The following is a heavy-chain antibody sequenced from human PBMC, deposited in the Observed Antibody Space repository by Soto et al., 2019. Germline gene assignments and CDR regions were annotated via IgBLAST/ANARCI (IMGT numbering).Heavy chain of an antibody. CDR2: ISSDGSST. V-gene: IGHV3-74*01. J-gene: IGHJ4*02. Sequence: PGGSLRLSCAASGFTFSSYWMHWVRQAPGKGLVWASRISSDGSSTHYAESVKGRFTISRDNAKNTLSLQMNSLRAEDTAVYYCAREEYCSSTSCFRRNFDYWGQGT. CDR1: GFTFSSYW. CDR3: AREEYCSSTSCFRRNFDY. D-gene: IGHD2-2*01.